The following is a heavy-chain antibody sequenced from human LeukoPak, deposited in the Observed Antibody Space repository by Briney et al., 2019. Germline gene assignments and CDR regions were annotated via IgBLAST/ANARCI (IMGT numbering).Heavy chain of an antibody. J-gene: IGHJ6*02. D-gene: IGHD3-3*01. CDR3: ARGDAYYDFWSGHYYYYYGMDV. CDR2: ILYDGSNK. Sequence: GGSLRLLCAASAFFSSSTAMHWVGRPAAEGLGWLAAILYDGSNKYYADSVKGRFTISRDNSKNTLYLQMNSLRAEDTAVYYCARGDAYYDFWSGHYYYYYGMDVWGQGTTVTVSS. CDR1: AFFSSSTA. V-gene: IGHV3-30-3*01.